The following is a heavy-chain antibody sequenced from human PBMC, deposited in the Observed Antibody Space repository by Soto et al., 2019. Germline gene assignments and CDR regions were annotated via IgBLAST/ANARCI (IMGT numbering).Heavy chain of an antibody. CDR1: GGSISSGGYS. CDR2: IYHSGST. Sequence: QLQLQESGSGLVKPSQTLSLTCAVSGGSISSGGYSWSWIRQPPGKGLEWIGYIYHSGSTYYNPSLRSRVTIPVDRSKNQFSLKLSSVTAADTAVYYCARSPRYCSSTSCRNWFDPWGQGTLVTVSS. D-gene: IGHD2-2*01. J-gene: IGHJ5*02. CDR3: ARSPRYCSSTSCRNWFDP. V-gene: IGHV4-30-2*01.